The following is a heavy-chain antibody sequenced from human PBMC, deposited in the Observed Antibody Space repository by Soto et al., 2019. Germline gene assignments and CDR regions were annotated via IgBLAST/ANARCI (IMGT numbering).Heavy chain of an antibody. J-gene: IGHJ5*02. CDR3: ARGRYYYGSGSYNWFHP. V-gene: IGHV4-34*01. D-gene: IGHD3-10*01. CDR2: INHSGST. CDR1: GGSFSGYY. Sequence: QVQLQQWGAGLLKPSETLSLTCAVYGGSFSGYYWSWIRQPPGKGLEWIGEINHSGSTNYNPSLKSRVTISGDTSKNQQALKLSSVTAADTAVYYCARGRYYYGSGSYNWFHPWGQGTLGTVSS.